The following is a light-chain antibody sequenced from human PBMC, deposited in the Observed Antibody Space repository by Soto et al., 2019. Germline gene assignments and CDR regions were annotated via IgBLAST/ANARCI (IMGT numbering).Light chain of an antibody. CDR1: SSNIGAGYD. J-gene: IGLJ3*02. CDR2: GNS. Sequence: QSVLTQPPSVSGAPGQRVTISCTGSSSNIGAGYDVHWYQQLPGTAPKLLIYGNSNRPSGVPDRFSGSKSGTSPSLAITGLRAEDESDYDCQSYDRSVSGWVFGGGTKLPVL. V-gene: IGLV1-40*01. CDR3: QSYDRSVSGWV.